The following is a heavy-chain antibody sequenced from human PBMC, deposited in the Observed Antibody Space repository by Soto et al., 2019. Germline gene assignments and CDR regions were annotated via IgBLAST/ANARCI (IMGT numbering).Heavy chain of an antibody. CDR3: ARDHSAGLDYYDILTGYSEHRFDP. CDR1: GFTFSSYG. V-gene: IGHV3-33*01. J-gene: IGHJ5*02. CDR2: IWYDGSNK. Sequence: PGGSLRLSCAASGFTFSSYGMHWVRQAPGKGLEWVAVIWYDGSNKYYADSAKGRFTISRDNSKNTLYLQMNSLRAEDTAVYYCARDHSAGLDYYDILTGYSEHRFDPWGQGTLVTVSS. D-gene: IGHD3-9*01.